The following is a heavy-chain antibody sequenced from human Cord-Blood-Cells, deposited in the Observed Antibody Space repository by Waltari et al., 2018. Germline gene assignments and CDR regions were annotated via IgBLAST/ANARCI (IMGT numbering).Heavy chain of an antibody. D-gene: IGHD4-17*01. CDR1: GGTFSSYT. J-gene: IGHJ2*01. V-gene: IGHV1-69*08. CDR3: ARDNSYGDYGAWYFDL. CDR2: IIPNLGIA. Sequence: QVQLVQSGAEVKKPGSSVKVSCKAPGGTFSSYTISWVRQAPGQGLEWMGRIIPNLGIANDAQKFQGSVTITADKSTSTAYMELSSLRSEDTAVYYCARDNSYGDYGAWYFDLWGRGTLVTVSS.